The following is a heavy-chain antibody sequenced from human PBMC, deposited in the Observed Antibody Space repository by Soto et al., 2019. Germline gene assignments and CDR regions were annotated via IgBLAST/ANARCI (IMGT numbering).Heavy chain of an antibody. CDR1: GGSISSYY. J-gene: IGHJ6*02. CDR2: IYYSGTT. CDR3: ARHAPYCSSTSHCAYGMDV. D-gene: IGHD2-2*01. Sequence: QVQLQESGPGLVKPSETLSLTCTVSGGSISSYYWSWIRQPPGKGLAWIGYIYYSGTTSYNPSLKGRVTISVDTSKNQFSLELSSVTAADTAVYYCARHAPYCSSTSHCAYGMDVWGQGTTVTVSS. V-gene: IGHV4-59*08.